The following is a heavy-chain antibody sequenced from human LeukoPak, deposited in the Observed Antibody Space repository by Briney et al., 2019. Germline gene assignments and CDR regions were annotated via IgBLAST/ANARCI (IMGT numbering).Heavy chain of an antibody. D-gene: IGHD7-27*01. J-gene: IGHJ4*01. Sequence: SRTLSLTCAISGDSVSSNSVNWNWITQSPARGLEWLRRSYCRSKWNTDYAVSVKSRLTIKPNTSKNQFSQQLNSVPPEDTAVYYCARGRGLGMRDYWGQGTLVTVSS. CDR2: SYCRSKWNT. V-gene: IGHV6-1*01. CDR3: ARGRGLGMRDY. CDR1: GDSVSSNSVN.